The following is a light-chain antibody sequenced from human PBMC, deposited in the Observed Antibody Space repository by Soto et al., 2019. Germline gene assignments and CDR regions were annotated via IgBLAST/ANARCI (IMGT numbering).Light chain of an antibody. CDR1: SSDVGGYNY. V-gene: IGLV2-14*01. CDR3: TSYTSSRTLV. Sequence: QPALTQPASVSGSPGQSITISCTGTSSDVGGYNYVSWYQQHPGKAPKLMIYEVSNRPSGVSNRFSGSKSGNTASLTISGLQAEDEADYYCTSYTSSRTLVFGGGTKVTVL. J-gene: IGLJ2*01. CDR2: EVS.